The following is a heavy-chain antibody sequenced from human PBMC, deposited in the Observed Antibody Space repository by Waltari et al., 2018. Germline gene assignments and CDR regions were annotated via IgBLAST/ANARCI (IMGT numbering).Heavy chain of an antibody. Sequence: QVQLVQSGAEVKKPGSSVKVSCKASGGTFSSYAISWVRQAPGQGLEWMGGLSPIFGTVNYAQKFQGRVTITADESTSTAYMELSSLRSEDTAVYYCARAAGAKYYYDSSGYWDYWGQGTLVTVSS. CDR3: ARAAGAKYYYDSSGYWDY. CDR1: GGTFSSYA. D-gene: IGHD3-22*01. V-gene: IGHV1-69*12. CDR2: LSPIFGTV. J-gene: IGHJ4*02.